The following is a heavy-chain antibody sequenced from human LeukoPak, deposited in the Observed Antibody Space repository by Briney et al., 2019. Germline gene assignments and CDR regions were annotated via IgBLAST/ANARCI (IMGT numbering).Heavy chain of an antibody. CDR1: GFTFSSYS. V-gene: IGHV3-21*01. J-gene: IGHJ4*02. D-gene: IGHD1-1*01. CDR2: ISSSSSYI. CDR3: ARVEDFYYYFDY. Sequence: GGSLRLSCAASGFTFSSYSMNWVRQAPGKGLEWVSSISSSSSYIYYADSVKGRFTISRDNAKNSLYLQMNSLRAEDTAVYYCARVEDFYYYFDYWGQGTLVTVSS.